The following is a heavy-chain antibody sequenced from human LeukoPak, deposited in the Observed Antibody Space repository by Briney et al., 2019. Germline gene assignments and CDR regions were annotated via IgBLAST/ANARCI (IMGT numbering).Heavy chain of an antibody. CDR3: ARGGWDSSSWYSPYYFDY. CDR1: GYSISSGYY. V-gene: IGHV4-38-2*02. D-gene: IGHD6-13*01. Sequence: TSETLSLTCTVSGYSISSGYYWGWIRQPPGKGLEWIGSIYHSGSTYYNPSLKSRVTISVDTSKNQFSLKLSSVTAADTAVYYCARGGWDSSSWYSPYYFDYWGQGTLVTVSS. J-gene: IGHJ4*02. CDR2: IYHSGST.